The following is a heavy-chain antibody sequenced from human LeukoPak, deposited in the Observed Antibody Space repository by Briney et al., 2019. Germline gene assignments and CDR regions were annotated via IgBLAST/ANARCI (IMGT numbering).Heavy chain of an antibody. CDR2: IRTTAEGAKYA. D-gene: IGHD5-12*01. CDR1: GFSFTDYP. J-gene: IGHJ4*02. CDR3: ETGLRDAFDY. V-gene: IGHV3-48*02. Sequence: PGGSLRLSCATSGFSFTDYPMNWVRQAPGKGLEWISNIRTTAEGAKYAYYADSVKGRVTISRDDGKNTLYMHMNSLRDDDTLVYYGETGLRDAFDYWGQGILDTVSS.